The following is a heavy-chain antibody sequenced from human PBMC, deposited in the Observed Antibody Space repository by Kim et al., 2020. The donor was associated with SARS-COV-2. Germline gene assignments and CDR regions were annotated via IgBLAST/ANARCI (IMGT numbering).Heavy chain of an antibody. V-gene: IGHV3-21*01. CDR2: ISSSSSYI. D-gene: IGHD6-19*01. Sequence: GGSLRRSCAASGFTFSSYSMNWVRQAPGKGLEWVSSISSSSSYIYYADSVKGRFTISRDNAKNSLYLQMNSMRAEDTAVYYCARDLMVAVAGTDIDYWGQGTLVTVSS. CDR1: GFTFSSYS. CDR3: ARDLMVAVAGTDIDY. J-gene: IGHJ4*02.